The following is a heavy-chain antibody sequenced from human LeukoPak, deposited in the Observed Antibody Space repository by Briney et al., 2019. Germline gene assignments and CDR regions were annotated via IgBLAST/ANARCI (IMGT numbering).Heavy chain of an antibody. CDR2: INPSGGST. V-gene: IGHV1-46*01. CDR1: GYTFTSYY. J-gene: IGHJ4*02. Sequence: ASVQVSCKASGYTFTSYYMHWVRQAPGQGLEWMGIINPSGGSTSYAQKFQGRVTMTRDTSTSTVYMELSSLRSEDTAVYYCARDSESTYYYDSSGSKGDWGQGTLVTVSS. D-gene: IGHD3-22*01. CDR3: ARDSESTYYYDSSGSKGD.